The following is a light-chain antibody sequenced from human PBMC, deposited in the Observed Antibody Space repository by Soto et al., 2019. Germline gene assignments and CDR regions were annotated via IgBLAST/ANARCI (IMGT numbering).Light chain of an antibody. Sequence: SVLTQSPGTLSLSPGERATLSCRASQSVSSNYLAWYQQKPGQAPRLLIYGASTRATGIPDRFSGSGSGTDFTLTISRLEPEDSAVYYCQQYGSSPTWTFGQGTKADI. CDR1: QSVSSNY. V-gene: IGKV3-20*01. J-gene: IGKJ1*01. CDR2: GAS. CDR3: QQYGSSPTWT.